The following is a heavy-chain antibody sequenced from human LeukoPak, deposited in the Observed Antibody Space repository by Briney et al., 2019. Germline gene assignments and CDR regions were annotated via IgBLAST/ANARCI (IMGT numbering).Heavy chain of an antibody. J-gene: IGHJ4*02. Sequence: ASVKVSCKASGGTFSSCAISWVRQAPGQGLEWMGRIIPIFGTANYAQKFQGRVTITTDESTSTTYMELSSLRSEDTAVYYCARSIAAAGPFDYWCQGTLVTVSS. V-gene: IGHV1-69*05. CDR2: IIPIFGTA. CDR3: ARSIAAAGPFDY. D-gene: IGHD6-13*01. CDR1: GGTFSSCA.